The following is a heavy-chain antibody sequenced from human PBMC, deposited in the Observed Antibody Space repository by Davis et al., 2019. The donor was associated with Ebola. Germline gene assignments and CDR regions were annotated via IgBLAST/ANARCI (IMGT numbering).Heavy chain of an antibody. J-gene: IGHJ4*02. Sequence: PGGSLRLSCAASGFTFSDYYMSWIRQAPGKGLEWVSYISSSGSTIYYADSVKGRFTISRDNAKDSLYLQMNSLRAEDTALYYCAKNRRGSGWYGDYWGQGTLVTVSS. CDR1: GFTFSDYY. CDR3: AKNRRGSGWYGDY. D-gene: IGHD6-19*01. V-gene: IGHV3-11*01. CDR2: ISSSGSTI.